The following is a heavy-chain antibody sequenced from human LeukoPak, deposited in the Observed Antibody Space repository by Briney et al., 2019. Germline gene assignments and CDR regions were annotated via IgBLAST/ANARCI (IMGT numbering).Heavy chain of an antibody. CDR3: ARSGFFSLYFDC. D-gene: IGHD5-12*01. V-gene: IGHV3-74*01. CDR2: INSDGSST. Sequence: GGSLRLSCAASGFTFSSYWMHWVRQAPGKGLVWVSRINSDGSSTSYADSVKGRFTISRDNAKNTLYLQMNSLRAEDTAVYYCARSGFFSLYFDCWGQGTLVTVSS. CDR1: GFTFSSYW. J-gene: IGHJ4*02.